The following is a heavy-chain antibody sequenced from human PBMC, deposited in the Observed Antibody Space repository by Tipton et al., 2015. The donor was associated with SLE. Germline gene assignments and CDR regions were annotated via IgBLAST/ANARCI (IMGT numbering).Heavy chain of an antibody. D-gene: IGHD3-3*01. V-gene: IGHV3-23*01. Sequence: SLRPSCAASGFTFSSYAMSWVRQAPGKGLEWVSAISGSGGSTYYADSVKGRFTISRDNSKNTLYLQMNSLRAEDTAVYYCAKVPIFGVVITKGGYYFDYWGQGTLVTVSS. J-gene: IGHJ4*02. CDR1: GFTFSSYA. CDR3: AKVPIFGVVITKGGYYFDY. CDR2: ISGSGGST.